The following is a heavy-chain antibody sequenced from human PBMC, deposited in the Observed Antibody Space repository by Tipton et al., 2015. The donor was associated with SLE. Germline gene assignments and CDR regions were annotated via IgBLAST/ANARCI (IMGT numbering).Heavy chain of an antibody. V-gene: IGHV4-34*01. Sequence: TLSLTCAVYGGSFSGYYWSWIRQPPGKGLEWIGEINHSGSTNYNPSLKSRVTISVDTSKNQFSLKLSSVTAADTAVYYCARGMTMVQGAKGYYLDYWGQGTLVTVSS. CDR3: ARGMTMVQGAKGYYLDY. CDR2: INHSGST. D-gene: IGHD3-10*01. CDR1: GGSFSGYY. J-gene: IGHJ4*02.